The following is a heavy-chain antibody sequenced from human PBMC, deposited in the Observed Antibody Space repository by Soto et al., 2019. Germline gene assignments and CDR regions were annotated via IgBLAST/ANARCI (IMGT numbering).Heavy chain of an antibody. CDR3: ALPKNTLGWYNF. V-gene: IGHV1-46*01. CDR2: INPNGGST. D-gene: IGHD6-19*01. J-gene: IGHJ4*02. CDR1: GYTFTNYH. Sequence: QVQVVQSGAEVKKPGASVKVSCKTSGYTFTNYHVHWVRQAPGQGLEWMGAINPNGGSTTYAQHLQGRVTMTSDSSTSPVYVEMGSLRSDDSAVYYCALPKNTLGWYNFWGQGTLVTVS.